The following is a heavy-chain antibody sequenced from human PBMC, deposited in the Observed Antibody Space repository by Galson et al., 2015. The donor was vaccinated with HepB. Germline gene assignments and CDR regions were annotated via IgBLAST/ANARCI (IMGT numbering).Heavy chain of an antibody. Sequence: SVKVSCKASGYTFTSYGISWVRQAPGQGLEWMGWISAYNGNTNYAQKLQGRVTMTTDTSTSTAYMELRSLRSDDTAVYYCARAAPFIVPCSGGSCYSKHAFDIWGQGTMVTVSS. V-gene: IGHV1-18*01. CDR2: ISAYNGNT. CDR1: GYTFTSYG. CDR3: ARAAPFIVPCSGGSCYSKHAFDI. D-gene: IGHD2-15*01. J-gene: IGHJ3*02.